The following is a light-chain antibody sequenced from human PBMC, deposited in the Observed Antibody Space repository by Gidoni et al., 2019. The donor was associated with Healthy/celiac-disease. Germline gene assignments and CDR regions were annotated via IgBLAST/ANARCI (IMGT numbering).Light chain of an antibody. CDR1: QSVSIY. Sequence: EIVLTQSPATLSLSPGARATLSCRASQSVSIYLAWYQQKPGQAPMLLIYDASNRATGIPARFSGSGSGTDFTLTISSLEPEDFAVYYCQQRSNWPQLTFGGGTKVEIK. CDR2: DAS. V-gene: IGKV3-11*01. CDR3: QQRSNWPQLT. J-gene: IGKJ4*01.